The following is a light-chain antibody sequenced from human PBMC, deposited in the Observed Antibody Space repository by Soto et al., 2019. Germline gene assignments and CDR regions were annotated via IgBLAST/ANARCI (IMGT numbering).Light chain of an antibody. CDR3: QQRLT. CDR2: DAS. CDR1: QSVSIY. J-gene: IGKJ4*01. Sequence: EIVLTQSPATLSLSPGERATLSCRASQSVSIYLAWYQQKPGQAPRLLIYDASNRATGIPARFSGSGSGTDFTLTISILEPEDFAVYYCQQRLTFGGGTKVDIK. V-gene: IGKV3-11*01.